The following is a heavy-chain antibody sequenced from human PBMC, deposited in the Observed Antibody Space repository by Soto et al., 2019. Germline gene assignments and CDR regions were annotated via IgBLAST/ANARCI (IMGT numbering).Heavy chain of an antibody. D-gene: IGHD2-21*02. Sequence: SETRCLTCTVSGGSISSGGYYWGWIRQHPGKGLEWIGYIYYSGSTYYNPSLKSRVTISVDTSKNQFSLKLSSVTAADTAVYYCARGDCGGDCYLFDYWGQGTLVTVSS. J-gene: IGHJ4*02. CDR2: IYYSGST. CDR1: GGSISSGGYY. CDR3: ARGDCGGDCYLFDY. V-gene: IGHV4-31*03.